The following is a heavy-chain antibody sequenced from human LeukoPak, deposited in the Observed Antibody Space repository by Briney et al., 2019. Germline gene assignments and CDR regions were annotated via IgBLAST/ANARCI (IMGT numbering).Heavy chain of an antibody. D-gene: IGHD2-15*01. J-gene: IGHJ4*02. Sequence: GRSLRLSCAASGFTFSTSGMHWVRQAPGKGLEWVAVIWYDGSNKHYAESVKGRFSISRDNSKSTLYLQMNSLRAEDTAVYYCAKAEGYCSGTWCFRWFDWWGQGTLVTVSS. CDR3: AKAEGYCSGTWCFRWFDW. V-gene: IGHV3-33*06. CDR1: GFTFSTSG. CDR2: IWYDGSNK.